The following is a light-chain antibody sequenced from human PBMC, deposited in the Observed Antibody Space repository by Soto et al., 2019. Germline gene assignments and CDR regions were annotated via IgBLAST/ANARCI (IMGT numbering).Light chain of an antibody. CDR2: GAS. V-gene: IGKV1-39*01. Sequence: DIQMTQSPSSLSASVGDRVTITCRASQSIGIYLNWFQHHPGKAPKLLIYGASTLQSGVRSGFSGSGSGTDFTLTITSLQPEQFATYYSRQSYSTPHTVGQGTRLEI. J-gene: IGKJ2*01. CDR3: RQSYSTPHT. CDR1: QSIGIY.